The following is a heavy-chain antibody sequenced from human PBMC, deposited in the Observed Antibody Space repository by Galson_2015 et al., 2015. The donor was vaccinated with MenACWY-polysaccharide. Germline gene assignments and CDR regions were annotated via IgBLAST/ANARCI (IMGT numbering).Heavy chain of an antibody. CDR3: ARELMGATFPDY. CDR1: SGSISSNY. J-gene: IGHJ4*02. D-gene: IGHD1-26*01. CDR2: IYHSGST. V-gene: IGHV4-59*01. Sequence: ETLSLTCTVSSGSISSNYWSWIRQPPGKGLEWIGDIYHSGSTNYNPSLKSRATISADTSKNQFSLKLRFVTAADTAVYYCARELMGATFPDYWGQGTLVTVSS.